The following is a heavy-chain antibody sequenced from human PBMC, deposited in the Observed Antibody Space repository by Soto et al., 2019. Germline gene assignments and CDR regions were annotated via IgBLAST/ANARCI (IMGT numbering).Heavy chain of an antibody. CDR3: ARGRQQLNYFDY. CDR1: GFTFSTYS. CDR2: ISSRSDI. D-gene: IGHD6-13*01. J-gene: IGHJ4*02. V-gene: IGHV3-21*01. Sequence: PGGSLRLSCVGSGFTFSTYSINWVRQAPGKGLEWVSSISSRSDIYYADSVKGRFTISRDNSKNTLYLQMNSLRAEDTAVYYCARGRQQLNYFDYWGQGTLVTVSS.